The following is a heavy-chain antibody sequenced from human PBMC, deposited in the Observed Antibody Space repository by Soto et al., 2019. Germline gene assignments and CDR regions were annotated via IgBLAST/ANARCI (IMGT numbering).Heavy chain of an antibody. J-gene: IGHJ4*02. CDR3: AKDNGNYGSGTFDH. Sequence: GGSLRLSCTASGLTVTKFAMSWVRQAPGKGLEWVSLLGGTADSTHYADSVKGRFTISRDDSKATLYLQMTGLRAEDTAVYYCAKDNGNYGSGTFDHWGTGTLVTVSS. V-gene: IGHV3-23*01. CDR2: LGGTADST. CDR1: GLTVTKFA. D-gene: IGHD3-10*01.